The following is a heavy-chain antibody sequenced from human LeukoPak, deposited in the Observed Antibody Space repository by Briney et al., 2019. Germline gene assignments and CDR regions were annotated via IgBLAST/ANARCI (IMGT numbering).Heavy chain of an antibody. CDR3: AIYRSYGDRDY. CDR2: ISSSSTYT. CDR1: GFAFSDYY. V-gene: IGHV3-11*06. Sequence: GGSLRLSCAASGFAFSDYYMSWIRQAPGKGLEWVSYISSSSTYTNYADSVKGRFTISRDNAKNSLYLQMNSLRAEDTAVYYCAIYRSYGDRDYWGQGTLVTVSS. J-gene: IGHJ4*02. D-gene: IGHD4-17*01.